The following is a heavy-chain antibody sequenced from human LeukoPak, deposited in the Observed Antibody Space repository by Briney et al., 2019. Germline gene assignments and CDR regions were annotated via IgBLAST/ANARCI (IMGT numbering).Heavy chain of an antibody. J-gene: IGHJ4*02. CDR3: ARHSARDGYNYLTYFDY. V-gene: IGHV4-59*08. CDR2: IYYSGST. D-gene: IGHD5-24*01. CDR1: GVSISSYD. Sequence: KPSETLSLTCTVSGVSISSYDWSWIRQPPGKGLEWIGYIYYSGSTNYNPSLKSRVTISVDTSKNQFSLKLTSVTAADTAVYYCARHSARDGYNYLTYFDYWGQGTLVTVSS.